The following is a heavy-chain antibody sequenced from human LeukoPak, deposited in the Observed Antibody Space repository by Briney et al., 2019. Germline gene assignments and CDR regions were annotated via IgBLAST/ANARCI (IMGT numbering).Heavy chain of an antibody. V-gene: IGHV1-69*13. Sequence: SVKVSCKASGGTFSSYAISWVRQAPGQGLEWMGGIIPIFGTANYAQKFQGRVTITADESTSTAYMELSSLRSEDTAVYYCAAVAYCGGDCYPYFDYWGQGTLVTVSS. J-gene: IGHJ4*02. CDR3: AAVAYCGGDCYPYFDY. CDR2: IIPIFGTA. D-gene: IGHD2-21*02. CDR1: GGTFSSYA.